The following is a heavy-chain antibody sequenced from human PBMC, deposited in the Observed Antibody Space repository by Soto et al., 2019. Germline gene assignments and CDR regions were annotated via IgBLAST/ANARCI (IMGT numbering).Heavy chain of an antibody. CDR2: IKPDGSDK. J-gene: IGHJ4*02. V-gene: IGHV3-7*03. Sequence: PGGSLRLSCAASGFSFSTSWMSWVRQSPGKGLEWVAHIKPDGSDKYYADSVKGRFTFSRDNARNSLSLQMTSLRVEDTGVYFCARARLWDPDFGSWGQGTRVTVSS. D-gene: IGHD3-16*01. CDR1: GFSFSTSW. CDR3: ARARLWDPDFGS.